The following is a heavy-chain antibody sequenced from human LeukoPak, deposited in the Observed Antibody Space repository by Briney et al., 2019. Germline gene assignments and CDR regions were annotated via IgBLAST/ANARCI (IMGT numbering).Heavy chain of an antibody. CDR2: ISGSGGST. V-gene: IGHV3-23*01. CDR1: GFTFSSYA. J-gene: IGHJ3*02. Sequence: GGSPRLSCAASGFTFSSYAMSWVRQAPGKGLEWASAISGSGGSTYYADSVKGRFTISRDNSKNTLYLQMNSLRAEDTAVYYCAKDMESQLVPKASFDIWGQGTMVTVSS. CDR3: AKDMESQLVPKASFDI. D-gene: IGHD6-13*01.